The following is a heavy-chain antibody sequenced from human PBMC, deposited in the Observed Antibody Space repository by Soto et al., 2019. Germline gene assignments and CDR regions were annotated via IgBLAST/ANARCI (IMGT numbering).Heavy chain of an antibody. V-gene: IGHV3-53*01. D-gene: IGHD6-25*01. J-gene: IGHJ4*02. Sequence: EVQLVESGGGLIQPRGSLRLSCAVSGFTVSNNYMSWVRQAPGKGLEGVSVIYSGGYTAYGDSVKGRFTISRDNSKNNIKFQMNSLGAGDRAVFSCATQRGGGGYWAQGTLVTVSS. CDR3: ATQRGGGGY. CDR2: IYSGGYT. CDR1: GFTVSNNY.